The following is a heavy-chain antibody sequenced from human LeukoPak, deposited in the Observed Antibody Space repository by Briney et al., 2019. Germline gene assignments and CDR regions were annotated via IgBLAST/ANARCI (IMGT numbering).Heavy chain of an antibody. J-gene: IGHJ4*02. CDR1: GGSFSGYY. CDR3: ARADYYDSSGYYYYFDY. CDR2: INHSGST. Sequence: SETLSLTCAVYGGSFSGYYWSWIRQPPGKGLEWIGEINHSGSTNYNPSLKSRVTISVDTSKNQFPLKLSSVTAADTAVYYCARADYYDSSGYYYYFDYWGQGTLVTVSS. D-gene: IGHD3-22*01. V-gene: IGHV4-34*01.